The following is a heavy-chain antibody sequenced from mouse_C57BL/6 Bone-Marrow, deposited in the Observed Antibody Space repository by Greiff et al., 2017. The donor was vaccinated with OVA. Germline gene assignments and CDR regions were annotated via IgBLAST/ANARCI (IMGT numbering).Heavy chain of an antibody. CDR3: ARREAVLRLFAY. CDR1: GYTFTEYT. D-gene: IGHD1-1*01. V-gene: IGHV1-62-2*01. CDR2: FYPGSGSI. Sequence: QVQLQQSGAELVKPGASVKLSCKASGYTFTEYTIHWVKQRSGQGLEWIGWFYPGSGSIKYNEKFKDKATLTADKSSSTVYMDLSRLTSEDSAIYFCARREAVLRLFAYWGQGTLVTVSA. J-gene: IGHJ3*01.